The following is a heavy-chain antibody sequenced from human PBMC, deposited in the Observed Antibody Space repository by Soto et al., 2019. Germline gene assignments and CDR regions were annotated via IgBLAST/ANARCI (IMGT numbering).Heavy chain of an antibody. D-gene: IGHD3-3*01. J-gene: IGHJ6*03. CDR2: IYYSGST. CDR1: GGSISSGVYY. Sequence: SETLSLTCTVSGGSISSGVYYLRWIRQHPGKGLEWIGYIYYSGSTYYNPSLKSRVTISVDTSKNQFSLKLSSVTAADTAMYYCARLYGTSDFGVVIYYYYYMDVWGKGTTVTVSS. CDR3: ARLYGTSDFGVVIYYYYYMDV. V-gene: IGHV4-31*03.